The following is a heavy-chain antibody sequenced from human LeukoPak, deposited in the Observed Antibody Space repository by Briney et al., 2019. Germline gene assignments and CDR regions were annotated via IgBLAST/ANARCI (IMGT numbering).Heavy chain of an antibody. Sequence: ASVKVSCKASGYTFTGYYMHWVRQAPGQGLEWMGWINPNSGGTNYAQKFQGRATMTRDTSISTAYMELSRLRSDDTAVYYCARAGTTGTGSPHYWGQGTLVTVSS. CDR3: ARAGTTGTGSPHY. CDR1: GYTFTGYY. CDR2: INPNSGGT. J-gene: IGHJ4*02. V-gene: IGHV1-2*02. D-gene: IGHD1-1*01.